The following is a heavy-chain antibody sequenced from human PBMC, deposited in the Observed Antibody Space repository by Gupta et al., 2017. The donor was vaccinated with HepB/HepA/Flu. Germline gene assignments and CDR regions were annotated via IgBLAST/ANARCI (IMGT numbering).Heavy chain of an antibody. Sequence: QVQLVQSGAEVTEPGASVTVSCQASGYAFTTYDITWVRRAPGQGREWMGWVNPKTGNSGYAQKFQGRVTMTRDTSISTAYMELSSLRSEDTAVYYCARGRILQYCNNNGCHTGAPYYYMDVWGRGTTVTVSS. D-gene: IGHD2/OR15-2a*01. CDR2: VNPKTGNS. CDR1: GYAFTTYD. V-gene: IGHV1-8*01. J-gene: IGHJ6*03. CDR3: ARGRILQYCNNNGCHTGAPYYYMDV.